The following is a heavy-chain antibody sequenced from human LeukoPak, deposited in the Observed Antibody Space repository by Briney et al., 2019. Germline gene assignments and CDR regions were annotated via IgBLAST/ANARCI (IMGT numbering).Heavy chain of an antibody. CDR3: ARQMTAAGKNYYGMDV. CDR2: IYTSGST. Sequence: PSETLSLTCTVSGGSISSYYWTWIRQPAGKGLEWIGRIYTSGSTNYNPSLKSRVTMSVDTSNNQFSLNLSSVTAADTAVYYCARQMTAAGKNYYGMDVWGQGITVTVSS. V-gene: IGHV4-4*07. J-gene: IGHJ6*02. CDR1: GGSISSYY. D-gene: IGHD6-13*01.